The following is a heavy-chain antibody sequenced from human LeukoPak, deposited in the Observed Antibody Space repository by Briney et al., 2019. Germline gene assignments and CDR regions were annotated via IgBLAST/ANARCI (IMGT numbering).Heavy chain of an antibody. CDR3: ARRGYCSSTSCSGVYYFDY. CDR1: VATFSSYA. D-gene: IGHD2-2*01. V-gene: IGHV1-69*13. Sequence: GASVKVSFKASVATFSSYAISWVRQAPGQGLEWMGGIIPIFGTANYAQKFQGSVTITADESTSTAYMELSSLRSDDTAVYYCARRGYCSSTSCSGVYYFDYWGQGTLVTVSS. J-gene: IGHJ4*02. CDR2: IIPIFGTA.